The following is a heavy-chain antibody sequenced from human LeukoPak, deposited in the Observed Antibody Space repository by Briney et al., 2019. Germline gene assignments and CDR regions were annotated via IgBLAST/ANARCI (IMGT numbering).Heavy chain of an antibody. CDR2: IKSKTDGGTT. CDR1: GFTFSNAW. J-gene: IGHJ4*02. Sequence: GGSLRLSCAASGFTFSNAWMSWVRQAPGKGLEWVGRIKSKTDGGTTDYAAPVKGRFTISRDDSKNTLYLQMNSLKTEDTAVYYCATDPTGLPWDYWGQGTLVTVSS. CDR3: ATDPTGLPWDY. V-gene: IGHV3-15*01. D-gene: IGHD3-9*01.